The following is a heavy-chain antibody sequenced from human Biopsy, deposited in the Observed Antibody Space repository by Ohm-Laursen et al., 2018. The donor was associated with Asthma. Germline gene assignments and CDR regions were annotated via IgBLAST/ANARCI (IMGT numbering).Heavy chain of an antibody. J-gene: IGHJ6*02. D-gene: IGHD2-2*01. CDR1: GFTFNSYC. CDR3: ARGGYCTSPTCPWGRYATDV. CDR2: IKKDGSEK. V-gene: IGHV3-7*01. Sequence: SLRLSCTAYGFTFNSYCMSWVRQAPGKGLEWVANIKKDGSEKYYVDSVKGRFTISRDKAKNSLYLHMNSLRAEDTAVYYCARGGYCTSPTCPWGRYATDVWGQGTTVTVSS.